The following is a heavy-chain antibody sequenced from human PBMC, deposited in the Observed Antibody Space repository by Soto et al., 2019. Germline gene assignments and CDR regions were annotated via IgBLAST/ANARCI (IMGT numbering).Heavy chain of an antibody. D-gene: IGHD6-19*01. J-gene: IGHJ3*02. CDR2: INAGNGNT. CDR1: GYTFTSYA. Sequence: ASVKVSCKASGYTFTSYAMHWVRQAPGQRLEWMGWINAGNGNTKYSQKFQERVTITRDMSTSTAYMELSSLRSEDTAVYYCAARAGTNAFDIWGQGTMVTVSS. CDR3: AARAGTNAFDI. V-gene: IGHV1-3*01.